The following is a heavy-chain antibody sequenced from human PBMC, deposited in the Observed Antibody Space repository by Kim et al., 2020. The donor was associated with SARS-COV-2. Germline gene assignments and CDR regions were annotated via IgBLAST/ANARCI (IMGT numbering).Heavy chain of an antibody. CDR3: ARDNIDWAFDI. J-gene: IGHJ3*02. V-gene: IGHV1-46*01. CDR2: ITPIDGFT. CDR1: GYRFTSNK. D-gene: IGHD2-21*01. Sequence: ASVKVSCKAYGYRFTSNKMHWVRQAPGQGLEWMGIITPIDGFTVYAQNLQGRLTVTRDTSTSTVYMELSSLRSDDTAIYYCARDNIDWAFDIWGQGTMVIVSS.